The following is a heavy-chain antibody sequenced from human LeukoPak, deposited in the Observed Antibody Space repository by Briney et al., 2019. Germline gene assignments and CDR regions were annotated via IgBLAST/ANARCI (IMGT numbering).Heavy chain of an antibody. CDR3: AREGREGYNYPALDF. CDR1: GFTFSSYW. Sequence: GGSLRLSCAASGFTFSSYWMTWVRQAPGKGLERVANMKYDGIEKYYVDSVKGRFTISRDNAKNSLYLQMNSLRAEDTAVYYCAREGREGYNYPALDFWGQGILVTVSS. V-gene: IGHV3-7*05. J-gene: IGHJ4*02. D-gene: IGHD5-24*01. CDR2: MKYDGIEK.